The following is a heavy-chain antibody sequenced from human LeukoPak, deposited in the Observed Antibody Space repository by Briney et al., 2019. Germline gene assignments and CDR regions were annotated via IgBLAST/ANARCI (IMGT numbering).Heavy chain of an antibody. D-gene: IGHD1-26*01. V-gene: IGHV1-18*01. CDR1: GGTFSSYA. J-gene: IGHJ6*03. CDR2: ISAYNGNT. Sequence: ASVKVSCKASGGTFSSYAISWVRQAPGQGLEWMGWISAYNGNTNYAQKLQGRVTMTTDTSTSTAYMELRSLRSDDTAVYYCARAIVAYYYYYYMDVWGKGTTVTVSS. CDR3: ARAIVAYYYYYYMDV.